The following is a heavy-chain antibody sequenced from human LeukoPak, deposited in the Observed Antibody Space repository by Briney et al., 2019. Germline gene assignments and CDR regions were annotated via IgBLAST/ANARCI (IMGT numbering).Heavy chain of an antibody. Sequence: SETLSLTCTVSGGSITNSYWNWIRQSPGKGLEWIGYINYSGSTNYYPSLKSRVTISVDTSKNQFSLKLSSVTAADTAVYFCARDPLSTNDFDIWGQGTMVTVSS. CDR2: INYSGST. D-gene: IGHD1-1*01. V-gene: IGHV4-59*01. J-gene: IGHJ3*02. CDR1: GGSITNSY. CDR3: ARDPLSTNDFDI.